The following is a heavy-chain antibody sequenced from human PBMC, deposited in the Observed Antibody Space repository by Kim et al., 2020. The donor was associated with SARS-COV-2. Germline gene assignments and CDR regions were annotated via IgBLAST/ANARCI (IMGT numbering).Heavy chain of an antibody. J-gene: IGHJ3*02. D-gene: IGHD1-26*01. CDR2: IYSGGST. V-gene: IGHV3-53*01. Sequence: GGSLRLSCAASGFTVSSNYMSWVRQAPGKGLEWVSVIYSGGSTYYADSVKGRFTISRDNSKNTLYLQMNSRRAEDTAVYYCARGREGNNYKMEAFDIWGQGRMVTVSS. CDR3: ARGREGNNYKMEAFDI. CDR1: GFTVSSNY.